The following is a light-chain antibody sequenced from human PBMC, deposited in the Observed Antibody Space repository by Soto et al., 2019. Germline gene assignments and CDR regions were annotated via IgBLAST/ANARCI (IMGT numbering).Light chain of an antibody. J-gene: IGKJ4*01. CDR1: QGITSY. CDR2: AAS. Sequence: IQVTQSPSSLSASVGDRVTITCRASQGITSYLAWYQQKPGKAPNLLSYAASALQTGVSSRFSGSGYGTDFALSISNLQPEDFATYFCQQLYSYPLTFGGGTTVEF. V-gene: IGKV1-9*01. CDR3: QQLYSYPLT.